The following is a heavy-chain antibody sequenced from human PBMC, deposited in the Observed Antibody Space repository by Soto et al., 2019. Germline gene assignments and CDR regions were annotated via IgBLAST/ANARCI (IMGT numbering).Heavy chain of an antibody. J-gene: IGHJ4*02. V-gene: IGHV3-23*01. CDR2: ISANGQGI. CDR3: AKDRNYPRDQFHY. CDR1: GFTFSTYA. D-gene: IGHD1-7*01. Sequence: GGSLRLSCAASGFTFSTYALSWVRQAPGKGLEWVSAISANGQGIYYADSVRGRFIISRDNSKNTILLHMDSLRAEDTAVYYCAKDRNYPRDQFHYWGQGTLVTVS.